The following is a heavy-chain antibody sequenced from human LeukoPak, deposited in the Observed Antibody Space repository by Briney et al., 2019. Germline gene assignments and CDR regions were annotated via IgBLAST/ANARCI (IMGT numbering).Heavy chain of an antibody. CDR3: ARDSEDYYDSSGYVL. CDR1: GYTFTSYG. J-gene: IGHJ4*02. Sequence: ASVTVSCTASGYTFTSYGISWVRQAPGQGLEWMGWISAYNGNTNYAQKLQGRVTMTTDTSTSTAYMELRSLRSDDTAVYYCARDSEDYYDSSGYVLWGQGTLVTVSS. D-gene: IGHD3-22*01. CDR2: ISAYNGNT. V-gene: IGHV1-18*01.